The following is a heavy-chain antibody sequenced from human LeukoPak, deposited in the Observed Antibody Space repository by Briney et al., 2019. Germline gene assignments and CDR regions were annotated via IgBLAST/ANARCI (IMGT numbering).Heavy chain of an antibody. V-gene: IGHV3-21*01. CDR2: IGSGSDYT. J-gene: IGHJ6*02. CDR1: GSTFSDFS. Sequence: GGSLRLSCAASGSTFSDFSMNWVCQAPGKGLEWVSSIGSGSDYTYYADSVKGRFTVSRDNAKNSLFLQMNSLRAADTAVYYCTRDSLPCRTGSCYSGPDYYGMGVWGQGTTVTVSS. CDR3: TRDSLPCRTGSCYSGPDYYGMGV. D-gene: IGHD2-15*01.